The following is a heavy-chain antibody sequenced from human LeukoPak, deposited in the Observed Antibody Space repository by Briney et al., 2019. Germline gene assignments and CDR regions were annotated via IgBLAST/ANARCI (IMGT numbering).Heavy chain of an antibody. D-gene: IGHD3-10*02. J-gene: IGHJ4*02. V-gene: IGHV3-30*18. CDR1: GFTFSSYG. CDR2: ISYDGSNE. CDR3: AKSRVRGVYYFDY. Sequence: GGSLRLSCAASGFTFSSYGMHWVRQAPGKGLEWVAIISYDGSNEDYADSVKGRFTISRDNSKNTLYLQMNSLRAEDSAVYYCAKSRVRGVYYFDYWGQGTLVTVSS.